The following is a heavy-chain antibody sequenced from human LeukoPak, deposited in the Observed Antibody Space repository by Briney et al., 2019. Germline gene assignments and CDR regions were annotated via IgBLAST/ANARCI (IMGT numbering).Heavy chain of an antibody. D-gene: IGHD3-22*01. V-gene: IGHV7-4-1*02. CDR1: GYTFSTSG. J-gene: IGHJ3*02. CDR2: INTNTGNP. Sequence: ASVNVSCKASGYTFSTSGITWVRQAPGQGLEWMGWINTNTGNPTYAQGFTGRFVFSLDTSVTTSSLQISSLKAEDTAVYYCARDHVKLGSGFHPFDAFDIWGQGTLVTVSS. CDR3: ARDHVKLGSGFHPFDAFDI.